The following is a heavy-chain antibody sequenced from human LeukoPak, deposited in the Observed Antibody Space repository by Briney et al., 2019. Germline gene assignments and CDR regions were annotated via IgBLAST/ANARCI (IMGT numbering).Heavy chain of an antibody. CDR2: IYYSGST. J-gene: IGHJ6*03. CDR3: ARVGYSQGWRGRGYYYMDV. V-gene: IGHV4-61*01. CDR1: GGSISSSSYY. Sequence: SETLSLTCTVSGGSISSSSYYWSWIRQPPGKELEWIGYIYYSGSTNYNPSLKSRVTMSVDTSKNQFSLKLSSVTAADTAVYYCARVGYSQGWRGRGYYYMDVWGKGTTVTISS. D-gene: IGHD5-18*01.